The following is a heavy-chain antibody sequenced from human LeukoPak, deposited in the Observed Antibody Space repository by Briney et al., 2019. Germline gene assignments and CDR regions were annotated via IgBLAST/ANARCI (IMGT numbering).Heavy chain of an antibody. CDR3: AKDRIRMVRGVIHYYYYGMDV. J-gene: IGHJ6*04. CDR1: GFTFSSYG. Sequence: GRSLRLSCAASGFTFSSYGMHWVRQAPGKGLEWVAVISYDGSNKYYADSVKGRFTISRDNSKNTLYLQMNSLGAEDTAVYYCAKDRIRMVRGVIHYYYYGMDVWGKGTTVTVSS. D-gene: IGHD3-10*01. V-gene: IGHV3-30*18. CDR2: ISYDGSNK.